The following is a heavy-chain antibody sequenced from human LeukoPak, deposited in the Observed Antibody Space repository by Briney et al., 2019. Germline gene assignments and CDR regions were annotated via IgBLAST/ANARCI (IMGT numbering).Heavy chain of an antibody. V-gene: IGHV1-46*01. J-gene: IGHJ6*02. CDR3: ASGYSYGDYYYYYGMDV. CDR2: INPSGGST. Sequence: ASVKVSCKASGYTFTSYYMHWVRQAPGQGLEWMGIINPSGGSTSYAQKFQGRVTMTRDTSTSTVYMELSSLRSEDTAVYYCASGYSYGDYYYYYGMDVWGQGTTVTVSS. D-gene: IGHD5-18*01. CDR1: GYTFTSYY.